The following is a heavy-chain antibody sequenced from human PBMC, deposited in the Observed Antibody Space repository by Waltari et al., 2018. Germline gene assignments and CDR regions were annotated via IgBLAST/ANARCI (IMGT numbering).Heavy chain of an antibody. D-gene: IGHD3-22*01. V-gene: IGHV3-74*01. Sequence: EVQLVESGGGLVQPGGSLRLSCAASGFTFSSHWMYWVRQTPGKGLVWVSDINSDGSSTSYADSVKGRVTISRDNAKNTLYLQMNSLRAEDTAVYYCVRDSSGTYWGQGTQVTVSS. CDR2: INSDGSST. J-gene: IGHJ4*02. CDR1: GFTFSSHW. CDR3: VRDSSGTY.